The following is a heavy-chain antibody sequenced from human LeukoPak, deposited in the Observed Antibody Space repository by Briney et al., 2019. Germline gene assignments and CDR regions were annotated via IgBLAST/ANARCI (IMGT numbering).Heavy chain of an antibody. D-gene: IGHD5-18*01. V-gene: IGHV4-38-2*01. Sequence: SETLSLTCGVSDYSISSDYYWGWIRQPPGKGLEWIGSIYHSGTAYYNPSLNSRVTISVDTSKNQFSLKLNSVTAADTAVYYCARVWGYTYGYFDYWGQGTPVTVSS. CDR1: DYSISSDYY. CDR3: ARVWGYTYGYFDY. CDR2: IYHSGTA. J-gene: IGHJ4*02.